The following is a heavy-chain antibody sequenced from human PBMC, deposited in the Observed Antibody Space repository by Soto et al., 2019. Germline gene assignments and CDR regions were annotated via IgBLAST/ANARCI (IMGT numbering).Heavy chain of an antibody. CDR1: GFTFSSYG. Sequence: GSLRLSCAASGFTFSSYGILWVRQAPGKGLEWVALVSYDGRNTYYADSVKGRFSISRDNSKNTLYLQMNSLRAEDTVVYYCAKEGDGYNWAFDYWGQGTLVTVSA. D-gene: IGHD1-1*01. CDR2: VSYDGRNT. J-gene: IGHJ4*02. V-gene: IGHV3-30*18. CDR3: AKEGDGYNWAFDY.